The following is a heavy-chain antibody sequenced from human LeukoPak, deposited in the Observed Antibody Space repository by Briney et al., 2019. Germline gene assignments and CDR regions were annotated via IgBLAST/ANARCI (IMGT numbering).Heavy chain of an antibody. V-gene: IGHV3-7*01. Sequence: PGGSLRLSCAASGFTFSSYWMSWVRQAPGKGLEWVANIKQDGSEKYYVDSVKGRFTISRDNAKNSLYLQMNSLRAEDTAVYYCARDSFGVYSSGWYYFDYWGQGTLVTVSS. J-gene: IGHJ4*02. D-gene: IGHD6-19*01. CDR1: GFTFSSYW. CDR2: IKQDGSEK. CDR3: ARDSFGVYSSGWYYFDY.